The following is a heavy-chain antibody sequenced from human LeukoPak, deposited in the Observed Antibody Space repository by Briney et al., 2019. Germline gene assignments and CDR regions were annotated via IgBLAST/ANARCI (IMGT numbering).Heavy chain of an antibody. Sequence: PSETLSLTCTVSGGSISSGGYYWSWIRQHPGKGLEWIGYIYYSGSTYYNPSLKSRVTISVDTSKNQFSLKLSSVTAADTAVYYCARGYGQVYYFDYWGQGTLVTVSS. CDR3: ARGYGQVYYFDY. V-gene: IGHV4-31*03. D-gene: IGHD1-1*01. J-gene: IGHJ4*02. CDR1: GGSISSGGYY. CDR2: IYYSGST.